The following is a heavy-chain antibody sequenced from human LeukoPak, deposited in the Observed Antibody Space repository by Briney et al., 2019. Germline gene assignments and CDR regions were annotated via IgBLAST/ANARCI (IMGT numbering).Heavy chain of an antibody. J-gene: IGHJ4*02. CDR1: GFTFSSYW. D-gene: IGHD1-26*01. CDR2: IKQDGSEK. Sequence: GALRLSCAASGFTFSSYWMSWVRQAPGKGLEWVANIKQDGSEKYYVDSVKGRFTISRDNAKNSLYLQMNSLRAEDTAVYYCTGREWELLLDYWGQGTLVTVSS. CDR3: TGREWELLLDY. V-gene: IGHV3-7*01.